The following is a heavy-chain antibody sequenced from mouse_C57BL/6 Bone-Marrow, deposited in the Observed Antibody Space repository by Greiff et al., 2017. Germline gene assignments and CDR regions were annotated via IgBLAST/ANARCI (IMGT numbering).Heavy chain of an antibody. CDR1: GFNITNTY. CDR3: ASGGYSGSYYWCFAV. D-gene: IGHD1-1*01. Sequence: EVQLQQPVAELVRPGASVKLSCTASGFNITNTYMHWVKQRPEQGLEWIGRIDPANGNTKYAAKFQGKATITVDTSSNTAYLQLRALTSEDTAIYYGASGGYSGSYYWCFAVWGPGTTVTVSA. V-gene: IGHV14-3*01. CDR2: IDPANGNT. J-gene: IGHJ1*01.